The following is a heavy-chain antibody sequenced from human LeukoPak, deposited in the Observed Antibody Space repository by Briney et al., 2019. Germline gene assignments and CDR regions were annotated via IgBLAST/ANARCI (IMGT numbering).Heavy chain of an antibody. CDR2: FDPEDGET. D-gene: IGHD3-22*01. V-gene: IGHV1-24*01. CDR1: GYTLAELS. Sequence: SRKLSCTVSGYTLAELSMNTVRQAPGNQVEGWGGFDPEDGETIYAQKFQGRVTMTEDTSTDTAYMELSSLRSEDTAVYYCVPYYYDSSGYYFDYWGQGTLVTVSS. J-gene: IGHJ4*02. CDR3: VPYYYDSSGYYFDY.